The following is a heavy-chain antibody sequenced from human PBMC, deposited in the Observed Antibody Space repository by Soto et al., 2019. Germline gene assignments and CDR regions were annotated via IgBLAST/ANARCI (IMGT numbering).Heavy chain of an antibody. CDR2: ISAYNGDT. J-gene: IGHJ6*02. D-gene: IGHD5-12*01. V-gene: IGHV1-18*01. CDR3: ATTIGYSYYCYGMDV. Sequence: QVQLVQSGAEVTKPGASVKVSCKASGYTLTSYGISWVRQAPGQGLEWMGWISAYNGDTNYAQSLQGRVTMTTDTSTTTAYMELRSLRSDDTALYYCATTIGYSYYCYGMDVWGQGTTVTVSS. CDR1: GYTLTSYG.